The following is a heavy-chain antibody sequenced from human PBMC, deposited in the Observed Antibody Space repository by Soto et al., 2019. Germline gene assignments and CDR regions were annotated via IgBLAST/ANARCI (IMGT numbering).Heavy chain of an antibody. CDR3: ARAWPYYYDSSGYYYPFDY. CDR1: GFTFSSYG. CDR2: IWYDGSNK. J-gene: IGHJ4*02. V-gene: IGHV3-33*01. Sequence: GGSLRLSCAASGFTFSSYGMHWVRQAPGKGLEWVAVIWYDGSNKYYADSVKGRFTISRDNSKNTLYLQMNSLRAEDTAVYYCARAWPYYYDSSGYYYPFDYWGQGTLVTAPQ. D-gene: IGHD3-22*01.